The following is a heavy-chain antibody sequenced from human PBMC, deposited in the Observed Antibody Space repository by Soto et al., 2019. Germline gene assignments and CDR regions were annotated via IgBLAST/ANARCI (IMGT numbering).Heavy chain of an antibody. Sequence: PSETLSLTCAVSGGSISSSNWWSWVRQPPGKGLEWIGEIYHSGSTNYNPSLKSRVTISVDKSKNQFSLKLSSVTAADTAVYYCARGDYDILTGYYTDWFDPWGQGTLVTVSS. CDR1: GGSISSSNW. D-gene: IGHD3-9*01. CDR3: ARGDYDILTGYYTDWFDP. J-gene: IGHJ5*02. CDR2: IYHSGST. V-gene: IGHV4-4*02.